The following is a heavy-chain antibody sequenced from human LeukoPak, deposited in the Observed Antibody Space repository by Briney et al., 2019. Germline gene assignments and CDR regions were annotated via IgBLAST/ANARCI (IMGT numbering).Heavy chain of an antibody. V-gene: IGHV3-66*02. CDR3: ARDSGQGGLQSFDY. D-gene: IGHD3-16*01. J-gene: IGHJ4*02. Sequence: GGSLRLSCAASGFTVSSNYMSWVRQAPGKGLEWVSVIYSGGSTYYAGSVKGRSTISRDNSKNTLYLQMNSLRAEDTAVYYCARDSGQGGLQSFDYWGQGTLVTVSS. CDR2: IYSGGST. CDR1: GFTVSSNY.